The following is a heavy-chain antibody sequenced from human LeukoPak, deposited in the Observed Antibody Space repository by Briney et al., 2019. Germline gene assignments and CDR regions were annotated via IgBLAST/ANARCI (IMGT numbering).Heavy chain of an antibody. CDR1: GFTFSSSA. Sequence: PGGSLRLSCAASGFTFSSSAMHWVRQAPGKGLEWVTYIRSDGKIKYYADSVKGRFTISRDNSKNTLYLQMNSLRADDTAVYYCANTGGDSTPLYWGQGTLVPVSS. CDR2: IRSDGKIK. J-gene: IGHJ4*02. D-gene: IGHD2-21*01. CDR3: ANTGGDSTPLY. V-gene: IGHV3-30*02.